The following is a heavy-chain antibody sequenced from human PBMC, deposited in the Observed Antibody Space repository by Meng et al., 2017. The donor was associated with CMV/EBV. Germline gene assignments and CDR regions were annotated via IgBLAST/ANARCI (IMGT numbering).Heavy chain of an antibody. CDR2: IYYSGST. J-gene: IGHJ4*02. CDR3: ARDHPDSSLGY. CDR1: GGSVSSGSYY. V-gene: IGHV4-61*01. D-gene: IGHD6-6*01. Sequence: CTVTGGSVSSGSYYWSWIRQPPGKGLEWIGYIYYSGSTNYNPSLKSRVTISVDTSKNQFSLKLSSVTAADTAVYYCARDHPDSSLGYWGQGTLVTVSS.